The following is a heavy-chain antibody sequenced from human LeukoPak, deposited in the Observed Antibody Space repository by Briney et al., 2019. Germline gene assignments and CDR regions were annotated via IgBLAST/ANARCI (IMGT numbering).Heavy chain of an antibody. V-gene: IGHV1-46*01. J-gene: IGHJ4*02. Sequence: ASVKVSCKASGYTFTSYYMHWVRQAPGQGLEWMGIINPSGGSTSYAQKFQGRVTMTRDTSTSTVYMELSSLRSEDTAVYYCARGVGATKLAIYFDYWGQGTLVTVSS. D-gene: IGHD1-26*01. CDR3: ARGVGATKLAIYFDY. CDR2: INPSGGST. CDR1: GYTFTSYY.